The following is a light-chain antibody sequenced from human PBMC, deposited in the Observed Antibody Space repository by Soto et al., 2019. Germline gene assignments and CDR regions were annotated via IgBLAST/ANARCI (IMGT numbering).Light chain of an antibody. CDR2: GAS. V-gene: IGKV1-8*01. CDR3: QRYYSNVPST. CDR1: QSISTY. Sequence: ATRMNQNPSSVSAATGDRVTITCRSSQSISTYLAWDQQKPGKAPKLLIYGASTLQSGVPTRFSGSGSGTDFTLTISCLQSEDFATYDCQRYYSNVPSTFGQGTRLEIK. J-gene: IGKJ5*01.